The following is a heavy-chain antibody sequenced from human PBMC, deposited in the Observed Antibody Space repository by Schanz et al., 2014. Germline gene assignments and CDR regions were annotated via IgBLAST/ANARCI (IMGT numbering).Heavy chain of an antibody. Sequence: QVQLVESGGGVVQPGRSLRLSCAASGFTFSNFAMHWVRQAPGKGLEWVTIISHDGSIQYGADSVKGRFTLSRDNSKNTMDLQMNSLRPEDTAVYYCGRDENWALTDYWGQGTLVTVSS. CDR3: GRDENWALTDY. CDR2: ISHDGSIQ. D-gene: IGHD7-27*01. V-gene: IGHV3-30*04. CDR1: GFTFSNFA. J-gene: IGHJ4*02.